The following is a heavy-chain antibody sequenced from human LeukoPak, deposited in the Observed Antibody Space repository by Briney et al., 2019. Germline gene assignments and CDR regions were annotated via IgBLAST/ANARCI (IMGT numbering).Heavy chain of an antibody. Sequence: GGSLRLSCAASGFTFSSYWMHWVRQAPGKGLVWVSRINSDGSSTSYADSVKGRFTISRDISKNTLSLQMNSLRAEDTAVYYCAREGRGFGEPSPYYYMDVWGKGTTVTVSS. J-gene: IGHJ6*03. V-gene: IGHV3-74*01. CDR2: INSDGSST. CDR1: GFTFSSYW. CDR3: AREGRGFGEPSPYYYMDV. D-gene: IGHD3-10*01.